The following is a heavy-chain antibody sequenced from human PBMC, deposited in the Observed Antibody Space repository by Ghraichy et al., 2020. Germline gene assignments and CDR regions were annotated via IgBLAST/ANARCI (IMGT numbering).Heavy chain of an antibody. Sequence: SETLSLTCTVSGCSISSYYWSWIRQPPGKGLEWIGYIYYSGSTNYNPSLKSRVTISVDTSKNQFSLKLSSVTAADTAVYYCARDLGATTEYWGQGTLVTVSS. CDR3: ARDLGATTEY. V-gene: IGHV4-59*01. CDR2: IYYSGST. CDR1: GCSISSYY. J-gene: IGHJ4*02. D-gene: IGHD1-26*01.